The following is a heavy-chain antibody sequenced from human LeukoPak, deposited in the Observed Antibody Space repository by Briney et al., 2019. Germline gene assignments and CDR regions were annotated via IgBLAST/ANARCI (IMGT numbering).Heavy chain of an antibody. D-gene: IGHD6-19*01. CDR3: AKEIAVAGTPTFDY. CDR2: IYPGDSET. CDR1: GYSFNSYW. Sequence: GESLKISCKGSGYSFNSYWIGWVRQMPGKGLEWMGTIYPGDSETRYSPSFQGQVTMSADKSISTAYLQWSSLRAEDTAVYYCAKEIAVAGTPTFDYWGQGTLATVSS. J-gene: IGHJ4*02. V-gene: IGHV5-51*01.